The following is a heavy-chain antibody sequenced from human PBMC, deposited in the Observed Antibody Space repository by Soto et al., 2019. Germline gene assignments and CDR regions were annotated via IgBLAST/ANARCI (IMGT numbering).Heavy chain of an antibody. CDR3: ARMSLHDFWSGYLFDY. CDR2: IFSNDEK. CDR1: GFSLSNARMG. Sequence: QVTLKESGPVLVKPTETLTLTCTVSGFSLSNARMGVSWIRQPPGKALEWLAHIFSNDEKSYSTSLKSSLTISKDTSKSQVVLTMTNMDPVDTATYYCARMSLHDFWSGYLFDYWGQGTLVTVSS. J-gene: IGHJ4*02. V-gene: IGHV2-26*01. D-gene: IGHD3-3*01.